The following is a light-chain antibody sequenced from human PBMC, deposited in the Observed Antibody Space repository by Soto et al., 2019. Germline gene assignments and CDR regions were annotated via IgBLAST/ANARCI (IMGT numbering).Light chain of an antibody. Sequence: EIVLTQSPATLSLSPGERAILSCRASQSVSTFLAWFQQKPGQPTRLLIYNASNRTTGIPARFSGSGSGTDFSLTISSLEPEDFAVYYCQQRGDWPPITFGQGTRLEIK. V-gene: IGKV3-11*01. CDR1: QSVSTF. CDR3: QQRGDWPPIT. CDR2: NAS. J-gene: IGKJ5*01.